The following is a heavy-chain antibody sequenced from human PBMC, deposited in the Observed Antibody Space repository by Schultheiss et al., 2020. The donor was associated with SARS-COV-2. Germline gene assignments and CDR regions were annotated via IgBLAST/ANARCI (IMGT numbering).Heavy chain of an antibody. CDR2: IIPSSGTA. CDR1: GGSFSSYA. D-gene: IGHD1-26*01. V-gene: IGHV1-69*06. Sequence: SVKVSCKASGGSFSSYAISWVRQAPGQGLEWMGRIIPSSGTANYAQKFQGRVTITADKSSSTAYMDLRSLRSEDTAVYYCAREGGSYSYFDHWGQGTLVTVSS. J-gene: IGHJ4*02. CDR3: AREGGSYSYFDH.